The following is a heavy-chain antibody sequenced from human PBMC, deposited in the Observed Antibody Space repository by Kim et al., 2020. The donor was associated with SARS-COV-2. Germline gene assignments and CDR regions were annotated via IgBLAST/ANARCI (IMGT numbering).Heavy chain of an antibody. V-gene: IGHV3-21*01. CDR1: GFTFSSYS. Sequence: GGSLRLSCAASGFTFSSYSMNWVRQAPGKGLEWISSISSSGSYIYYADLKKGRFTISRDNARPSLHLQMYSLRAEDTAVYYCARVFTSGGSYFDSWGQGT. CDR2: ISSSGSYI. CDR3: ARVFTSGGSYFDS. D-gene: IGHD6-19*01. J-gene: IGHJ4*02.